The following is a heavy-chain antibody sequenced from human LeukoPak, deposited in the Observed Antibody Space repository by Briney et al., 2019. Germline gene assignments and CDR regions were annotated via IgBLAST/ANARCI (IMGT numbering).Heavy chain of an antibody. CDR2: INHNGFHT. D-gene: IGHD3-10*01. Sequence: AGGPLRLSCAASGFTFYAYSMIWVRQSPGKGPEWLSEINHNGFHTFYADSLKGRLTVSRENSQNTLFPQMTSLRPDDTAIYYCARGIDGALDYWGQGTLVTVSS. CDR3: ARGIDGALDY. V-gene: IGHV3-23*01. CDR1: GFTFYAYS. J-gene: IGHJ4*02.